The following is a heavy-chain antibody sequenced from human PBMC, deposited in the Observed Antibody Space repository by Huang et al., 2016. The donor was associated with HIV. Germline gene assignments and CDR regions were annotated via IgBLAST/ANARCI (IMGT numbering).Heavy chain of an antibody. CDR3: ARTAYSYGFRQGYNWFDP. V-gene: IGHV1-69*13. CDR1: GGTFSSYA. CDR2: IIPIFGTA. D-gene: IGHD5-18*01. Sequence: QVLLVQSGAEVRKPGSSVKVSCTAFGGTFSSYAISGVRQAPGQGLELMGRIIPIFGTANDTQKFQGRVTITWDEATNTGYMELTRLTSEDTAFYYCARTAYSYGFRQGYNWFDPWGQGTPVTVSS. J-gene: IGHJ5*02.